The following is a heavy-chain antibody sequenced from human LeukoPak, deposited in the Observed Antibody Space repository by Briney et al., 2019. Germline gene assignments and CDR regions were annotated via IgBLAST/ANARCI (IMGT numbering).Heavy chain of an antibody. CDR2: IYSSGST. J-gene: IGHJ5*02. CDR3: ARRRGYSGYGTNWFDP. D-gene: IGHD5-12*01. Sequence: SQTLSLTCTVSGGSISSGSYCWSWIRQPAGKGLEWIGHIYSSGSTNYNPSLKSRVTISVDTSKNQFSLKLSSVTAADTAVYYCARRRGYSGYGTNWFDPWGQGTLVTVSS. V-gene: IGHV4-61*09. CDR1: GGSISSGSYC.